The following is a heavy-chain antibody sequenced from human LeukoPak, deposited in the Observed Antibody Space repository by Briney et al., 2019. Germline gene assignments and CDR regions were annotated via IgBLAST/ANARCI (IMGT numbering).Heavy chain of an antibody. J-gene: IGHJ3*02. CDR1: GFTFSSYG. CDR3: ARVGRAMAAAGFGAFDI. Sequence: GGSLSLSCAASGFTFSSYGMHWVRQAPGKGLEWVAVIWYDGSIKYYADSVKGRFTISRDNAKNSLYLQMNSLRAEDTAVYYCARVGRAMAAAGFGAFDIWGQGTMVTVSS. CDR2: IWYDGSIK. V-gene: IGHV3-33*01. D-gene: IGHD6-13*01.